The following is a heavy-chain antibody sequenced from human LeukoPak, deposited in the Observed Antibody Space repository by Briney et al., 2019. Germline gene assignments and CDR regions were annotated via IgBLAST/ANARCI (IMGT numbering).Heavy chain of an antibody. CDR1: GYTFTGYY. V-gene: IGHV1-2*02. CDR3: ARGARNRHCGGDCYSFDY. CDR2: INPNSGGT. D-gene: IGHD2-21*02. Sequence: ASVKVSCKASGYTFTGYYMHWVRQAPGQGLEWMGWINPNSGGTNYAQKFQGRVTMTRDTSISTAYMELSRLRSDDTAVYYCARGARNRHCGGDCYSFDYWGQGTLVTVSS. J-gene: IGHJ4*02.